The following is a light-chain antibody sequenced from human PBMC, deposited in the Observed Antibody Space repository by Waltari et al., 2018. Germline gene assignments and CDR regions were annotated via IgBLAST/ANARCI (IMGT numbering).Light chain of an antibody. V-gene: IGLV7-46*01. CDR1: TGPVYSDNY. Sequence: QAVVTQEPSLTVSPGGTVTLTCASSTGPVYSDNYPYWFQQKHGQVPRTLIYDTSDKPSRTPARFSGSLLGGKAALALSGAQPEDEADYYCLVGYSGVVVIGGGTKLTVL. J-gene: IGLJ2*01. CDR3: LVGYSGVVV. CDR2: DTS.